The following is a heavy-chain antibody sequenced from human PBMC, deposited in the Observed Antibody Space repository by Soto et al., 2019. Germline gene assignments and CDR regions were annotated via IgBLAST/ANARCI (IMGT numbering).Heavy chain of an antibody. CDR3: ARDFGIVGALPDY. CDR1: GFTFISYE. V-gene: IGHV3-48*03. Sequence: EVQLVESGGGLVEPGGSLRLSCAASGFTFISYEMNWVRQAPGKGLEWVSYISGSGDAIYYADSVKGRFTVSRDNAKKSLYLQMHSLRAEDTAVYYCARDFGIVGALPDYWGQGTLVTVSS. CDR2: ISGSGDAI. J-gene: IGHJ4*02. D-gene: IGHD1-26*01.